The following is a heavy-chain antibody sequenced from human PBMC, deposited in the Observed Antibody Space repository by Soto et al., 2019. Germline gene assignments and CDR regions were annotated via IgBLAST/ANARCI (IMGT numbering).Heavy chain of an antibody. CDR3: ARDAEYCGGDCYSPDYYFDY. Sequence: EVQLVESGGGLVKPGGSLRLSCAASGFTFSDYSMNWVRQAPGKGLEWVSYISSRSSYIYYADSVKGRFTISRDNAKNSLYLQRNSLRAEDTAVYFCARDAEYCGGDCYSPDYYFDYWGQGILVTVSS. CDR2: ISSRSSYI. J-gene: IGHJ4*02. D-gene: IGHD2-21*02. CDR1: GFTFSDYS. V-gene: IGHV3-21*01.